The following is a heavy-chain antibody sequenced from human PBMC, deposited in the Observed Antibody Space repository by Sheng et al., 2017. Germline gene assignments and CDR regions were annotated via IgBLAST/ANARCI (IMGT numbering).Heavy chain of an antibody. D-gene: IGHD2-15*01. J-gene: IGHJ1*01. CDR1: GGSISSGSYY. Sequence: LQLQESRPGLVKPLETLSLTCTVSGGSISSGSYYWAWIRQPPGKGLEWIGSVYYNGRNYNNASLQSRVTISVDTSKNQFSLKLTSMTAADTAVYYCARDWLERGGRFRTGDLSDYWGQGSPGHHHL. V-gene: IGHV4-39*07. CDR3: ARDWLERGGRFRTGDLSDY. CDR2: VYYNGRN.